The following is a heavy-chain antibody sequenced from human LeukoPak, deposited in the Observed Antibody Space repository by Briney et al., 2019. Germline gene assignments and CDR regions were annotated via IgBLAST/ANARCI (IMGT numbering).Heavy chain of an antibody. D-gene: IGHD2-2*01. CDR2: IYYTGST. CDR1: GASISSYY. V-gene: IGHV4-59*01. CDR3: ARSRYGSTNTNYYMDV. J-gene: IGHJ6*03. Sequence: SETLSLTCTVSGASISSYYWSGTRQPPGKGLEWIGYIYYTGSTNYNPSLKSRVTISVDTSKNQFSLKLSSVTAADTAVYYCARSRYGSTNTNYYMDVWGKGTTVTVSS.